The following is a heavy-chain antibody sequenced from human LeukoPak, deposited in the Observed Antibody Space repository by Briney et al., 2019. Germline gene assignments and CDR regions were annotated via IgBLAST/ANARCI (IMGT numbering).Heavy chain of an antibody. CDR3: ARPVFPPSEYYDYVWGSPLGGYYGMDV. Sequence: PSETLSLTCTVSGGSISSSSYYWGWIRQPPGKGLEWIGSIYYSGSTYYNPSLKSRVTISVDTSKNQFSLKLSSVTAADTAVYYCARPVFPPSEYYDYVWGSPLGGYYGMDVWGQGTTVTVSS. D-gene: IGHD3-16*01. CDR2: IYYSGST. J-gene: IGHJ6*02. V-gene: IGHV4-39*01. CDR1: GGSISSSSYY.